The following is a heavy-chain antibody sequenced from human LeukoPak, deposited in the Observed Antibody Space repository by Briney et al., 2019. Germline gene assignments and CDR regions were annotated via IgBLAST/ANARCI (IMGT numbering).Heavy chain of an antibody. CDR2: INTYNGNT. CDR1: GYTFSSYR. J-gene: IGHJ3*02. D-gene: IGHD2-15*01. V-gene: IGHV1-18*01. CDR3: ARDVLCSGVRSLGAFDI. Sequence: ASVKVSCTSSGYTFSSYRISWVREPPGQGLEWMGWINTYNGNTIYTQKLQGRVTMTTDTSTSTAYMDLRSLRSDDTAVYYCARDVLCSGVRSLGAFDIGGQGTMVTVSS.